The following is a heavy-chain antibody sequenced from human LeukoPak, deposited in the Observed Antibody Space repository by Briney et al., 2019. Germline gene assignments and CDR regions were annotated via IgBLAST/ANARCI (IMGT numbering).Heavy chain of an antibody. Sequence: SETLSLTCTVSGGSISSGSYYWSWIRQPAGTGLEWIGRIYTSGSTNYNPSLKSRVTISVDTSKNQFFLKLSSVTAADTAVYYCARSFVHYDILTGYYPDAFDIWGQGTMVTVSS. CDR3: ARSFVHYDILTGYYPDAFDI. D-gene: IGHD3-9*01. J-gene: IGHJ3*02. CDR2: IYTSGST. V-gene: IGHV4-61*02. CDR1: GGSISSGSYY.